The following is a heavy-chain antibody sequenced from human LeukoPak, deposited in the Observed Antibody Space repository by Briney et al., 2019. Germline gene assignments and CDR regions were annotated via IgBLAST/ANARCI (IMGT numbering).Heavy chain of an antibody. CDR3: AAGTRVYYYDSSGYHY. CDR2: IYYSGST. J-gene: IGHJ4*02. Sequence: SETLSLTCIVSGGSISSYYWSWIRQPPGKGLEWIGYIYYSGSTNYNPSLKSRVTISVDTSKNQFSLKLSSVTAADTAVYYCAAGTRVYYYDSSGYHYWGQGTLVTVSS. D-gene: IGHD3-22*01. CDR1: GGSISSYY. V-gene: IGHV4-59*01.